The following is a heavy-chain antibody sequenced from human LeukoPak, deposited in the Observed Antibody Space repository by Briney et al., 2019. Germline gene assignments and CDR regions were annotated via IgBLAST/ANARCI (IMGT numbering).Heavy chain of an antibody. CDR1: GFTFSDYY. CDR3: ARVVSLGYCPY. CDR2: ISSSGSII. J-gene: IGHJ4*02. Sequence: PGGSLRLSCAASGFTFSDYYMSWIRQAPGKGLEWVSYISSSGSIINYADSVKGRFTISRDNAKNSLYLQMNSLRAEDTAVYYCARVVSLGYCPYWGQGTLVTVSS. D-gene: IGHD2-15*01. V-gene: IGHV3-11*04.